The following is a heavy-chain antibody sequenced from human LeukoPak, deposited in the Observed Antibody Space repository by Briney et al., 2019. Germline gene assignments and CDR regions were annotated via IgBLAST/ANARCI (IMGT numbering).Heavy chain of an antibody. CDR1: GGSISSSSYY. CDR2: IYYSGST. CDR3: ARLPSEEGSGWPYYFDY. Sequence: SETLSLTCTVSGGSISSSSYYWGWIRQPPGKGLEWIGSIYYSGSTYYNPSLKSRVTISVDTSKNQFSLKLSSVTAADTAVYYCARLPSEEGSGWPYYFDYWGQEPWSPSPQ. D-gene: IGHD6-19*01. J-gene: IGHJ4*01. V-gene: IGHV4-39*01.